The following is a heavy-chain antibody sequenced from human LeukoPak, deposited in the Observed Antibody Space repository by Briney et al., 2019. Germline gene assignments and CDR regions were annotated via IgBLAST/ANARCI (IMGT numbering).Heavy chain of an antibody. J-gene: IGHJ4*02. CDR2: ISGSGGST. CDR3: ASGKTYSSGWYFGNY. CDR1: GFTFSSYA. Sequence: PGGSLRLSCAASGFTFSSYAMSWVRQAPGKGLEWVSAISGSGGSTYYADSVKGRFTISRDNSKNPLYLQMNSLRAEDTAVYYCASGKTYSSGWYFGNYWGQGTLVTVSS. D-gene: IGHD6-19*01. V-gene: IGHV3-23*01.